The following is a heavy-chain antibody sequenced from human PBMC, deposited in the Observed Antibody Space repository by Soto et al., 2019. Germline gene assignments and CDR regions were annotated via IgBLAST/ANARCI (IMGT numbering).Heavy chain of an antibody. CDR3: VKDKGEGCSSTSCPNHYYYYGMDV. CDR1: GFTFSSYA. J-gene: IGHJ6*02. V-gene: IGHV3-64D*08. CDR2: ISSNGGST. D-gene: IGHD2-2*01. Sequence: GGSLRLSCSASGFTFSSYAMHWVRQAPGKGLEYVSAISSNGGSTYYADSVKGRFTISRDNSKNTLYLQMSSLRAEDTAVYYCVKDKGEGCSSTSCPNHYYYYGMDVWGQGTTVTVSS.